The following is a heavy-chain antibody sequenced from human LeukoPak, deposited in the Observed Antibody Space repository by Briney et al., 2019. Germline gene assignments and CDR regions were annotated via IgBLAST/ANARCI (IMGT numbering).Heavy chain of an antibody. CDR1: GGSISSSSSIC. CDR3: ARNGGNSDYDY. V-gene: IGHV4-4*02. D-gene: IGHD4-23*01. Sequence: SETLSLTCAVSGGSISSSSSICWTWVRQPPGKGLEWIGEIYHSGATNYNPSLKSRVTMLLDKSKNQFSLKLNSVTAADTAVYYCARNGGNSDYDYWGQGTLATV. CDR2: IYHSGAT. J-gene: IGHJ4*02.